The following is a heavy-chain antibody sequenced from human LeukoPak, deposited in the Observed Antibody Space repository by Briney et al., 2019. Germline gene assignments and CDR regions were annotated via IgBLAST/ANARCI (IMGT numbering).Heavy chain of an antibody. CDR3: ARAERELPTNYYYYYMDV. Sequence: GGSLRLSCAASGFTFSSYWMSWVRQAPGKGLEWVANIKHDGSEKYYVDSVKGRFTISRDNAKNSLYLQMNSLRAEDTAVYYCARAERELPTNYYYYYMDVWGKGTTVTVS. V-gene: IGHV3-7*01. J-gene: IGHJ6*03. CDR1: GFTFSSYW. CDR2: IKHDGSEK. D-gene: IGHD1-26*01.